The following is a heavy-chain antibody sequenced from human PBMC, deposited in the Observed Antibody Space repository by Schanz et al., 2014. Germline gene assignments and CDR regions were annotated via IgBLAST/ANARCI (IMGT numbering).Heavy chain of an antibody. CDR3: ARLSAIFGVVTTYYFDY. Sequence: QLQLQESGPGLVNPSETLSLTCTVSGGSISSIGFYWGWIRQPPGKGLEWIGRMYYSGSTYYNPHLKRRVTIAGHTPKNQSSLKLSFVTAAETAVYYCARLSAIFGVVTTYYFDYWGQGTLVTVSS. D-gene: IGHD3-3*01. CDR1: GGSISSIGFY. V-gene: IGHV4-39*01. J-gene: IGHJ4*02. CDR2: MYYSGST.